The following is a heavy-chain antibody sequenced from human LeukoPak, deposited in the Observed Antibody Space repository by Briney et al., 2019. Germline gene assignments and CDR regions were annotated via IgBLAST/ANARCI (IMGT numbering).Heavy chain of an antibody. V-gene: IGHV3-23*01. D-gene: IGHD3-22*01. CDR1: GFTFSSYA. Sequence: GGSLRLSCAASGFTFSSYAMSWVRQAPGKGLEWVSAISGSGGSTYYADSVRGRFTISRDNSKNTLYLQMSSLRAEDTAVYYCAKDSHYYDSSGSDYWGQGTLVTVSS. J-gene: IGHJ4*02. CDR3: AKDSHYYDSSGSDY. CDR2: ISGSGGST.